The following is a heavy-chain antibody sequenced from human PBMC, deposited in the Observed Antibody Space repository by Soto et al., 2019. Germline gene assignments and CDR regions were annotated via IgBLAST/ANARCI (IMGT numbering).Heavy chain of an antibody. D-gene: IGHD4-4*01. J-gene: IGHJ6*02. CDR1: GGTFSSYA. CDR3: AARTSYYSYYYYGMDV. V-gene: IGHV1-69*06. Sequence: GASVKVSCKASGGTFSSYAISWVRQAPGQGLEWMGGIIPIFGTANYAQKFQGRVTITADKSTSTAYMELSSLRSEDTAVYYCAARTSYYSYYYYGMDVWGQGTTVTVSS. CDR2: IIPIFGTA.